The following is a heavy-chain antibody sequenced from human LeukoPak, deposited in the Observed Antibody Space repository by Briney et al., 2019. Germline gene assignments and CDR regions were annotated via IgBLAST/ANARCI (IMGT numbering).Heavy chain of an antibody. V-gene: IGHV3-74*01. Sequence: GGSLKLSCAASGFTFSTYWMHWVRQAPGKGLVWVSRIKSDGSTNYADSVKGRFTISRDNAKSTVSLQMNSLRPEDTGVYYCARAPSEIGGYYPEYFRHWGQGTLVTVSS. CDR1: GFTFSTYW. CDR3: ARAPSEIGGYYPEYFRH. J-gene: IGHJ1*01. CDR2: IKSDGST. D-gene: IGHD3-22*01.